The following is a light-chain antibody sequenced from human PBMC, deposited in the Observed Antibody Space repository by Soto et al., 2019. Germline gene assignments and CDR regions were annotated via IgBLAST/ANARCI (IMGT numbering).Light chain of an antibody. CDR3: QQYGNSPAT. J-gene: IGKJ3*01. V-gene: IGKV3-20*01. CDR2: DAS. Sequence: EIVLTQSPGTLSLSPGEKATLSCRASQSVGDTFLSWYQQKPGQAPRLLIYDASSRATGIPDRFSGSGSGTDFTLTLTRLEPEDFAVYYCQQYGNSPATFGPGTKVDIK. CDR1: QSVGDTF.